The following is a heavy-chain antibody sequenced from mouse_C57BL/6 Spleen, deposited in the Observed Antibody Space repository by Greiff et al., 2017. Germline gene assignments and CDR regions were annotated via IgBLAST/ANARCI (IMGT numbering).Heavy chain of an antibody. D-gene: IGHD2-1*01. J-gene: IGHJ4*01. V-gene: IGHV1-42*01. Sequence: VQLQQSGPELVKPGASVKISCKASGYSFTGYYMNWVKQSPEKSLEWIGEINPSTGGTTYNQKFKAKATLTVDKSSRTAYMQLKSLTSEDDAVYYCASYYGNYYAMDDWGQGTSVTVSS. CDR2: INPSTGGT. CDR1: GYSFTGYY. CDR3: ASYYGNYYAMDD.